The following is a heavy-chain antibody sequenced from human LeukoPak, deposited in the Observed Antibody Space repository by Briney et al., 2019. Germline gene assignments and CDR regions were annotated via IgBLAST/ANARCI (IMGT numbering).Heavy chain of an antibody. Sequence: GGSLRLSCAASGFTFDDYAMHWVRQPPGKGLEWVSGISWNSGSIVYADSVKGRFTISRDNAKNSLYLQMNSLRAEDTALYYCAKVRDEYYYDSSGYYWDAFDIWGQGTMVTVSS. CDR1: GFTFDDYA. CDR2: ISWNSGSI. CDR3: AKVRDEYYYDSSGYYWDAFDI. D-gene: IGHD3-22*01. J-gene: IGHJ3*02. V-gene: IGHV3-9*01.